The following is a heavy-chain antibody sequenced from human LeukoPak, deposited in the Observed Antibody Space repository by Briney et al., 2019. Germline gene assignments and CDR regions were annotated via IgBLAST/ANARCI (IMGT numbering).Heavy chain of an antibody. CDR3: ARLIRGVAAAGDAFDI. J-gene: IGHJ3*02. Sequence: SETLSLTCTVSGGSISSSSYYWGWIRQPPGKGLEWIGSIYYSGSTYYNPSLTSRVTISVDTSKNQFSLKLSSVTAADTAVYYCARLIRGVAAAGDAFDIWGQGTMVTVSS. V-gene: IGHV4-39*01. CDR1: GGSISSSSYY. CDR2: IYYSGST. D-gene: IGHD6-13*01.